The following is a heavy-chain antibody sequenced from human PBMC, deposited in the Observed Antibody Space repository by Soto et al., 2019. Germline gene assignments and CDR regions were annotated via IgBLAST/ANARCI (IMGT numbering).Heavy chain of an antibody. D-gene: IGHD6-19*01. J-gene: IGHJ6*02. Sequence: QVQLVQSGAEVKKPGSSVKVSCKASGGTFSSYAISWVRQAPGQGLEWMGGIIPIFGTANYAQKFQGRVTMTADESTSTAYMDLGSLRSEDTAVYYCARSPPQWLEYYYYCGMDVWGQGTTVTVSS. CDR1: GGTFSSYA. CDR2: IIPIFGTA. V-gene: IGHV1-69*01. CDR3: ARSPPQWLEYYYYCGMDV.